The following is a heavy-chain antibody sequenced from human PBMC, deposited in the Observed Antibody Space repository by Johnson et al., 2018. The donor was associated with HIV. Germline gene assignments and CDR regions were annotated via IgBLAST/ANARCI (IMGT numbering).Heavy chain of an antibody. Sequence: VQLVESGGGLVQPGGSLRLSCAASGFTFSSYWMSWVRQAPGKGLEWVANIKQDGSEKYYADSVTGRFTISRDNAKNSLYLQMNSLKTEDTAVYYCTVPASIAVAGLGAFDIWGQGTMVTVSS. CDR2: IKQDGSEK. CDR1: GFTFSSYW. J-gene: IGHJ3*02. V-gene: IGHV3-7*03. CDR3: TVPASIAVAGLGAFDI. D-gene: IGHD6-19*01.